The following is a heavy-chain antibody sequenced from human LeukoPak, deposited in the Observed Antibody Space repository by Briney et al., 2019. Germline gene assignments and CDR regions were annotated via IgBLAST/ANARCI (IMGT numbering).Heavy chain of an antibody. J-gene: IGHJ5*02. CDR3: VRDRAATQDWVEFDP. Sequence: GGSLRLSCAVSGFSASDYYMTWVRQAPGMGLEWVSLIRGNGKTFYADSAKGRFIISRDDSKNMVYLQMNSLRVEDTALYFCVRDRAATQDWVEFDPWGQGTLVTVSS. CDR2: IRGNGKT. V-gene: IGHV3-53*05. D-gene: IGHD2-15*01. CDR1: GFSASDYY.